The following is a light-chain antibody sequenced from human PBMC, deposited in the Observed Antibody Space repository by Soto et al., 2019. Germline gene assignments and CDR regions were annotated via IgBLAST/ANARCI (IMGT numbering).Light chain of an antibody. CDR1: SPNIGSNF. V-gene: IGLV1-47*01. CDR3: AAWDDSLSGYV. Sequence: QSLLTQPPSAAGTPGQRVTVSFFGSSPNIGSNFVYWYQQLPGTAPKLLIYRNNQRPSGVPDRFSGSKSGTSASLAISGLRSEDEADYYCAAWDDSLSGYVFGTGTKVTVL. J-gene: IGLJ1*01. CDR2: RNN.